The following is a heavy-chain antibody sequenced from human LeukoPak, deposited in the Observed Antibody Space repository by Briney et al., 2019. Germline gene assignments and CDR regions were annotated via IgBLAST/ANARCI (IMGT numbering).Heavy chain of an antibody. CDR3: VREPYCSGGSCYTSGFDC. V-gene: IGHV3-74*01. CDR1: EVTFSRYW. D-gene: IGHD2-15*01. CDR2: IKNDGSST. J-gene: IGHJ4*02. Sequence: GGPLSLSCAASEVTFSRYWMHWVRQAPGKGLVWVSRIKNDGSSTTYADSVKGRFTISRDNAKNTLYLQMNSLRAEDTAVYYCVREPYCSGGSCYTSGFDCWGQGTLVTVSS.